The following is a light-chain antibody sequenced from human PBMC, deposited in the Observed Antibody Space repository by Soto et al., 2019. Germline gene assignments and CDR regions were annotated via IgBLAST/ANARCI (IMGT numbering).Light chain of an antibody. CDR2: WAS. Sequence: DIVMTQSPDCLAVSLGERATIYCKSSQSLLYSSNNKNSLAWYQQKPGQAPKLLIYWASTRESGVPDRFSGSGSGTDFTLTISSLQAEDVAVYYCQQYYTTPITFGQGTRLEIK. J-gene: IGKJ5*01. CDR1: QSLLYSSNNKNS. V-gene: IGKV4-1*01. CDR3: QQYYTTPIT.